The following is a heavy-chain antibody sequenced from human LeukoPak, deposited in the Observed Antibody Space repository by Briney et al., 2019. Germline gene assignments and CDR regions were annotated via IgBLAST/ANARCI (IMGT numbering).Heavy chain of an antibody. CDR3: ARDGAAASVDY. CDR2: ISSNGGST. Sequence: GGSLRLSCAASGFTFSSYAMHWVRQAPGKGLEYVSAISSNGGSTYYANSVKGRFTISRDNSKNTLYLQMGSLRAEDMAVYYCARDGAAASVDYWGQGTLVTVSS. D-gene: IGHD6-13*01. V-gene: IGHV3-64*01. CDR1: GFTFSSYA. J-gene: IGHJ4*02.